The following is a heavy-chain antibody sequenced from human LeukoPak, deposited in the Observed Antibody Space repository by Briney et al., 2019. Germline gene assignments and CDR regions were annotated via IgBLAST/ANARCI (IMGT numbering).Heavy chain of an antibody. CDR2: INWNGVGT. D-gene: IGHD6-19*01. Sequence: GSLRLSCVASGFIFENYGMDWVRQVPGKGLEWVSSINWNGVGTTYAESVKGRFTISRDNSKNTVYLQMNNMRVDDTAVYYCARVAGWHWFDPWGQGTLVTVSS. V-gene: IGHV3-20*04. CDR1: GFIFENYG. J-gene: IGHJ5*02. CDR3: ARVAGWHWFDP.